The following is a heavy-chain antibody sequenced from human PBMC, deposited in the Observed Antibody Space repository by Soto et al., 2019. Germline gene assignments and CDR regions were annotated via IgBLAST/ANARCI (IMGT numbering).Heavy chain of an antibody. CDR3: ARGTVGATGGYYYYGMDV. CDR1: GGSISSGGYY. V-gene: IGHV4-31*03. D-gene: IGHD1-26*01. Sequence: SETLSLTCTVSGGSISSGGYYWSWIRQHPGKGLEWIGYIYYSGSTYYNPSLKSRVTISVDTSKNQFSLKLSSVTAADTAVSYCARGTVGATGGYYYYGMDVWGQGTTVTVSS. J-gene: IGHJ6*02. CDR2: IYYSGST.